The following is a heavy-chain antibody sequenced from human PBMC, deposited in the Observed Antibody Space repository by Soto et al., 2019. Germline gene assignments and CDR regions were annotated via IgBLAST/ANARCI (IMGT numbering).Heavy chain of an antibody. CDR2: ISNDGSDT. V-gene: IGHV3-30*03. D-gene: IGHD2-21*02. CDR1: GFTFSTYG. Sequence: QVQLVESGGGVVQPGRSLRLSCAASGFTFSTYGMHWVRQAPGKGLEWVAVISNDGSDTYYADSVKGRFTISRDNSKNNLYVQMNSLSAEDTAVYYCARDGLMGVTNLAADWGQGTLVTVSS. CDR3: ARDGLMGVTNLAAD. J-gene: IGHJ4*02.